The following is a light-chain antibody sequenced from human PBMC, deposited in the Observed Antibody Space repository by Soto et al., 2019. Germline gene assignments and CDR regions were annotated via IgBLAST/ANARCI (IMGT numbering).Light chain of an antibody. CDR2: GAS. Sequence: EIVLTQSPGTLSLSPGERATLSCRASQSVSSSYLAWYQQKPGQAPRLLIYGASTRATGIPARFGGSGSGTYFTLFITMQSEDFAVYYCQQYSDWRSITFGQGTRLEIK. J-gene: IGKJ5*01. CDR3: QQYSDWRSIT. V-gene: IGKV3-20*01. CDR1: QSVSSSY.